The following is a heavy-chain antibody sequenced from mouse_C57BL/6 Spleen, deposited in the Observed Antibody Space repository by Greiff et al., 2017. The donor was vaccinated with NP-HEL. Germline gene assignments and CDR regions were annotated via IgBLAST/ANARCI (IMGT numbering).Heavy chain of an antibody. CDR2: ISYDGSN. Sequence: EVKLVESGPGLVKPSQSLSLTCSVTGYSITSGYYWNWIRQFPGNKLEWMGYISYDGSNNYNPSLKNRISITRDTSKNQFFLKLNSVTTEDTATYYCASGTGRWFAYWGQGTLVTVSA. V-gene: IGHV3-6*01. D-gene: IGHD4-1*01. CDR1: GYSITSGYY. CDR3: ASGTGRWFAY. J-gene: IGHJ3*01.